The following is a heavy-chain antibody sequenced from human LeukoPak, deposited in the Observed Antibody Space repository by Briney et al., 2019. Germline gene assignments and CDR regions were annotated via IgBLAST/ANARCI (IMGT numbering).Heavy chain of an antibody. CDR2: ISSSSSYI. CDR1: GFTFSSYS. D-gene: IGHD6-19*01. CDR3: ARALDGIWYFDL. V-gene: IGHV3-21*01. Sequence: GGSLRLSCAASGFTFSSYSMNCVRQAPGKGLEWVSSISSSSSYIYYADSVKGRFTISRDNAKNSLYLQMNSLRAEDTAVYYCARALDGIWYFDLWGRGTLVTVSS. J-gene: IGHJ2*01.